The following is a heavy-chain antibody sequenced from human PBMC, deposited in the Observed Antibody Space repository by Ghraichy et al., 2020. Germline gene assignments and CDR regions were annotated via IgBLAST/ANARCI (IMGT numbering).Heavy chain of an antibody. CDR1: GYRFTGNY. CDR2: INPSSGDT. J-gene: IGHJ5*02. Sequence: ASVKVSCKASGYRFTGNYIHWVRQAPGQGLEWMGWINPSSGDTNYAQKFQGRVTMTRDTSISTAYVDLSGLRSDDTAMYYCARGLIGTGAKNSFDPWGQGTLVTVSS. CDR3: ARGLIGTGAKNSFDP. D-gene: IGHD1-26*01. V-gene: IGHV1-2*02.